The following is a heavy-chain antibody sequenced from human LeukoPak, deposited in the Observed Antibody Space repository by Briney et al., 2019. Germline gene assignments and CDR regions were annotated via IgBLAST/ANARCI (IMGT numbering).Heavy chain of an antibody. Sequence: GGSLRLSCAASGFTFSSYAMSLGRQAPGKGLEWVSAISGSGGSTYYADSVKGRFTISRDNSKNTLYLQMNSLRAEDTAVYYCAIIDDYGDYGGYWGQGTLVTVSS. CDR2: ISGSGGST. CDR1: GFTFSSYA. V-gene: IGHV3-23*01. D-gene: IGHD4-17*01. J-gene: IGHJ4*02. CDR3: AIIDDYGDYGGY.